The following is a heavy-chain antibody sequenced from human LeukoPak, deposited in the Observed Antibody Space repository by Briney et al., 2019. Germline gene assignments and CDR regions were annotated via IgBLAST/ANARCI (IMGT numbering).Heavy chain of an antibody. V-gene: IGHV3-30*18. Sequence: GGSLRLSCAASGFTFSSYAMSWVRQAPGKGLEWVAVISDDGRNKYYADSVKGRFTISRDNSKNTQYLQMNSLRAEDTALYYCAKDYCSSTSCYDPVGYWGQGTLVTVSS. CDR1: GFTFSSYA. J-gene: IGHJ4*02. CDR3: AKDYCSSTSCYDPVGY. D-gene: IGHD2-2*01. CDR2: ISDDGRNK.